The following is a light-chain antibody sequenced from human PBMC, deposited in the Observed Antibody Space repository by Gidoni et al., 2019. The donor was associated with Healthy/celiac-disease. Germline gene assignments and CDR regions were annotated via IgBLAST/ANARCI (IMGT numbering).Light chain of an antibody. CDR1: QSVLYSSNNKNY. J-gene: IGKJ3*01. V-gene: IGKV4-1*01. CDR2: WES. Sequence: DIVMTQSPDSLAVSLGERATINCKSSQSVLYSSNNKNYLAWYQQKPGQPPKLLIYWESTRESGVPDRFSGSGSGTDFTLTISSLQAEDVAVYYCQQYYSTLFXPXTKVDIK. CDR3: QQYYSTL.